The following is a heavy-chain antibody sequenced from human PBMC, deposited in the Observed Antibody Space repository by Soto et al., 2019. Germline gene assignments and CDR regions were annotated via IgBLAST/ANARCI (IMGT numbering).Heavy chain of an antibody. CDR1: GFTFSSYA. D-gene: IGHD6-13*01. V-gene: IGHV3-30-3*01. CDR3: ARIDGGYSSSAVY. Sequence: GGSLRLSCAASGFTFSSYAMHWVRQAPGKGLEWVAVISYDGSNKYYADSVKGRFTISRDNSKNTLYLQMNSLRAEDTAVYYCARIDGGYSSSAVYWGQGTLVTVSS. CDR2: ISYDGSNK. J-gene: IGHJ4*02.